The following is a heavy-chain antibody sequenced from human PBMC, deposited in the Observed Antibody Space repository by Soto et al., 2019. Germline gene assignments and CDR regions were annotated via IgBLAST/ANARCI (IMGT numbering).Heavy chain of an antibody. CDR1: GGSISSGVYY. J-gene: IGHJ4*02. D-gene: IGHD3-16*02. Sequence: QEPGPGLVKPSQTLSLTCTVSGGSISSGVYYWNWIRQYPGKGLEWIGYIYYSGSTYYNPSLKSRVTISVDTSKNQFSLKLSSVTAADTAVYYCARGGSYHELVSDHWGQGTLVTVSS. CDR3: ARGGSYHELVSDH. CDR2: IYYSGST. V-gene: IGHV4-31*03.